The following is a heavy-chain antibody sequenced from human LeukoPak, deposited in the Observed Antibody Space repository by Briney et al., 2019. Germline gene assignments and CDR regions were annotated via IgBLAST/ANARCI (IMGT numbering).Heavy chain of an antibody. D-gene: IGHD4-17*01. CDR1: GGSLSGYY. V-gene: IGHV4-59*01. Sequence: SETLSLTCAVYGGSLSGYYWSWIRQPPGKGLEWIGYIYYSGSTNYNPSLKSRVTISVDTSKNQFSLKLSSVTAADTAVYYCARTIDYVALGPYLYYYYMDVWGKGTTVTVSS. CDR2: IYYSGST. CDR3: ARTIDYVALGPYLYYYYMDV. J-gene: IGHJ6*03.